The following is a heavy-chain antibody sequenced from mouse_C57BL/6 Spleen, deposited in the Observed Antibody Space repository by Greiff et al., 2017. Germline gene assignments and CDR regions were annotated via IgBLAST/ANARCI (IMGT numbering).Heavy chain of an antibody. CDR2: IYPSDSET. D-gene: IGHD1-1*01. Sequence: QVQLQQPGAELVRPGSSVKLSCKASGYTFTSYWMDWVKQRPGQGLEWIGNIYPSDSETHYNQKFKDKATLTVDKSPSTAYMQLSSLTSEDSAVYYCARWHYGSSYARDYWGQGTSVTVSS. V-gene: IGHV1-61*01. CDR1: GYTFTSYW. J-gene: IGHJ4*01. CDR3: ARWHYGSSYARDY.